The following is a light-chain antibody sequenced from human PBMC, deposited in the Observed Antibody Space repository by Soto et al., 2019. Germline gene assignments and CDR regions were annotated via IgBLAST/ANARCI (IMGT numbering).Light chain of an antibody. J-gene: IGKJ4*01. CDR2: GVS. CDR1: QSVAGN. V-gene: IGKV3-15*01. Sequence: EIVMTQSPATLSVSPGETATLSCRASQSVAGNLDWYQQKPGQPPRLLIYGVSTRATGVPARFSGSGSETDFSLTISSLQIEDFALYYCQQSNNWPPLTFGGGTKVEIK. CDR3: QQSNNWPPLT.